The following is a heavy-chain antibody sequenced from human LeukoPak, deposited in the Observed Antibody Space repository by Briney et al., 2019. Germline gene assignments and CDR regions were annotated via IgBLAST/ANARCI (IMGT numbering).Heavy chain of an antibody. J-gene: IGHJ4*02. CDR2: IKGDGGQK. CDR3: ARDPTPGGTGS. V-gene: IGHV3-7*03. CDR1: GFTFSNLW. D-gene: IGHD6-25*01. Sequence: PGGSLRLSCAASGFTFSNLWMSWVRQAPGKGLEWVANIKGDGGQKSYVDSVKGRFIISRDNAENSLYLQMNSLRDDDTAIYYCARDPTPGGTGSWGQGTLVIVSA.